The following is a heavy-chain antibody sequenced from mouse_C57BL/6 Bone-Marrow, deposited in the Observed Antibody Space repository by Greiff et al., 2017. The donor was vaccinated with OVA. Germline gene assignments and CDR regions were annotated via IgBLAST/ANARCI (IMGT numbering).Heavy chain of an antibody. CDR3: SEDSAVYYCAWGTTVVRMGAMDY. CDR2: GQGLEGIG. V-gene: IGHV1-87*01. J-gene: IGHJ4*01. D-gene: IGHD1-1*01. Sequence: VQLQQSGPELARPWASVKISCQAFYTFYRRVHFAIRDTNYWMQWVKQRPGQGLEGIGGTYSGDLDTSYTQKFKGKATLTADKSSSTAYMQLSSLTSEDSAVYYCAWGTTVVRMGAMDYWGQGTSVTVSS. CDR1: YTFYRRVH.